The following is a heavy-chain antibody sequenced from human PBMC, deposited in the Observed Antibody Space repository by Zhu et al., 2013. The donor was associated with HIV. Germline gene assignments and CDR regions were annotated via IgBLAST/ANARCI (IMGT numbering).Heavy chain of an antibody. D-gene: IGHD2-8*01. J-gene: IGHJ4*02. CDR2: IMPIFGTA. Sequence: QVQLVQSGAEVKKPGSSVKVSCRASGDTFRNSGINWVRQAPGQGPEWMGGIMPIFGTANYAQKFQGRVTITEEESTSTAYMELSSLTFEDTAVYYCARDAVLMVYAQTYFDSWGQGTLVTVSS. CDR1: GDTFRNSG. V-gene: IGHV1-69*12. CDR3: ARDAVLMVYAQTYFDS.